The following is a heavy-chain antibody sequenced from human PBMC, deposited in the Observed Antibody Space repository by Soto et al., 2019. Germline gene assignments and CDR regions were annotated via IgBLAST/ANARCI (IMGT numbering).Heavy chain of an antibody. J-gene: IGHJ4*02. CDR3: ASTNRYYDILTGYYMAYFDY. V-gene: IGHV4-59*01. Sequence: SETLSLTCTVSGGSISSYYWSWIRQPPGKGLEWIGYIYYSGSTNYNPSLKSRVTISVDTSKNQFSLKLSSVTAADTAVYYCASTNRYYDILTGYYMAYFDYWGQGTLVTVS. D-gene: IGHD3-9*01. CDR2: IYYSGST. CDR1: GGSISSYY.